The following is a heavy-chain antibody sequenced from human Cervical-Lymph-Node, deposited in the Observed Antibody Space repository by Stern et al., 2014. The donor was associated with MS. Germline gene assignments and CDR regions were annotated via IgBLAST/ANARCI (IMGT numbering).Heavy chain of an antibody. Sequence: QVQLQQSGPGLVKPSETLSLTCTVSGGSISSSSYYWGWIRQPPGQGLEWIGSIYYSGSTYYNPSLKSRVTISVDTSKNHSPRKLSSWPAADTAVYYCARLGGVAAAGTVDYWGQGTLVTVSS. J-gene: IGHJ4*02. CDR3: ARLGGVAAAGTVDY. D-gene: IGHD6-13*01. V-gene: IGHV4-39*01. CDR2: IYYSGST. CDR1: GGSISSSSYY.